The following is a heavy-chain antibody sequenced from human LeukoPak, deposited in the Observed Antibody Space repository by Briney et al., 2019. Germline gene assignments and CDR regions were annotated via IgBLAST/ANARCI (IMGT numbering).Heavy chain of an antibody. CDR2: ISAYNGNT. CDR1: GYTFTSYG. Sequence: GASVKVSCKASGYTFTSYGISWVRQAPGQGLEWMGWISAYNGNTNYAQKLQGRVTVTTDTSTSTAYMELRSLRSDDTAVYYCAREVSSGWYVKSDYYYYYTDVWGKGTTVTVSS. CDR3: AREVSSGWYVKSDYYYYYTDV. D-gene: IGHD6-19*01. V-gene: IGHV1-18*01. J-gene: IGHJ6*03.